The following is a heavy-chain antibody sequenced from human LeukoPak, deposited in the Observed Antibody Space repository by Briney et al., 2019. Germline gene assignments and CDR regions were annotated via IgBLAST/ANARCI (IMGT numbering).Heavy chain of an antibody. D-gene: IGHD3-3*01. Sequence: PGGSLRLSCAASGFIVSSNYMSWVRQAPGEGLEWVSILYSGGNTYYADSVKGRFIISRDNSNNTLYLQMNSLRTEDTAVYYCARVGITLFGVVILWGQGTLVTVSS. CDR3: ARVGITLFGVVIL. CDR2: LYSGGNT. V-gene: IGHV3-53*01. CDR1: GFIVSSNY. J-gene: IGHJ4*02.